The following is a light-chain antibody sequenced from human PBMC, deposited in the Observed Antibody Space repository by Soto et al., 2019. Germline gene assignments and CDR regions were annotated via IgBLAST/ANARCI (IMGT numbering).Light chain of an antibody. Sequence: QSALTQPASVSGSPGQSITISCTGTSSDVGGYNYVSWYQQYPGKAPKLMIYGVTNRPSGVSNRFSGSTTGNTASLIISGLQAEDEAYYYCFSHRGGDSHVFGTGTKVTVL. V-gene: IGLV2-14*01. CDR2: GVT. J-gene: IGLJ1*01. CDR1: SSDVGGYNY. CDR3: FSHRGGDSHV.